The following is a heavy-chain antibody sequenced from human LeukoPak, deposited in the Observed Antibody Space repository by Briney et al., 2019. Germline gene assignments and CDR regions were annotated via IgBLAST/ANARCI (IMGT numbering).Heavy chain of an antibody. V-gene: IGHV1-18*01. D-gene: IGHD2-2*01. CDR1: GYSFTSYG. J-gene: IGHJ6*02. CDR2: ISAYNGNT. CDR3: ARDLPYCSSTSCYDYYYYYGMDV. Sequence: EASVSVSCKASGYSFTSYGISWVRQAPGQGLEWMGWISAYNGNTNYAQKLQGRVTMTTDTSTSTAYMELRSLRSDDTAVYYCARDLPYCSSTSCYDYYYYYGMDVWGQGTTVTVSS.